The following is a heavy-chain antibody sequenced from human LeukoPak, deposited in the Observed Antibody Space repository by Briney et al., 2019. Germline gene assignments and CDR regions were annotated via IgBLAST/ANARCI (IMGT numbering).Heavy chain of an antibody. D-gene: IGHD1/OR15-1a*01. V-gene: IGHV4-34*01. J-gene: IGHJ5*02. Sequence: SETLSLTCAVYGGSFSGYYWSWIRQPPGKGLEWIGEINHSGSTNYNPSLKSRVTISVDTSKNQFSLKLSSVTAADTAVYYCARGSRGGGTNWFDPWGQGTLVTVSS. CDR1: GGSFSGYY. CDR2: INHSGST. CDR3: ARGSRGGGTNWFDP.